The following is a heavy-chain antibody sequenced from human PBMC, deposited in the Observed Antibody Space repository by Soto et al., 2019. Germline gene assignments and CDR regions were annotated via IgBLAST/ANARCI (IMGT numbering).Heavy chain of an antibody. CDR3: ARGGGCYFDL. J-gene: IGHJ2*01. D-gene: IGHD3-10*01. Sequence: EVQLVESGGGLVQPGGSLRLSCAASGFTFSDHFMDWVRQAPEKGLAWVGRIRNKAYSYTTEYDASLKGRFTISRDDSKNSLYLQINSLKTVDTAVYYCARGGGCYFDLWGRGTLVTVSS. CDR1: GFTFSDHF. CDR2: IRNKAYSYTT. V-gene: IGHV3-72*01.